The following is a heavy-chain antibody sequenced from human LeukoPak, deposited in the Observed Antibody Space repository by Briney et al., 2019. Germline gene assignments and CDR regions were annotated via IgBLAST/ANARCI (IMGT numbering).Heavy chain of an antibody. CDR2: IHDSGTT. J-gene: IGHJ4*02. D-gene: IGHD1-26*01. CDR1: GVSIITYF. CDR3: VLGARPSGY. V-gene: IGHV4-59*01. Sequence: KTSGTLSLTCTVSGVSIITYFWTWIRQPPGKGLEWIGNIHDSGTTNYNPSLKSRVTMSVDTSKNQFSLKLSSVTAADTAMYYCVLGARPSGYWGQGTLVTVSS.